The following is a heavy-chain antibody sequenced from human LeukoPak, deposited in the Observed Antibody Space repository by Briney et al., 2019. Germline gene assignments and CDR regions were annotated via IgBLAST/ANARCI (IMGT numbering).Heavy chain of an antibody. D-gene: IGHD3-22*01. V-gene: IGHV3-33*01. CDR2: IWHDGRNE. CDR1: GFIFSNYA. CDR3: ARGYYYDFSVTPDY. J-gene: IGHJ4*02. Sequence: PGGSQRLFCAASGFIFSNYAMHWVRQAPGKGLEWVAVIWHDGRNEYYADSVKGRFTISRDTSKNTLYLQMNSLRVEDTAVYYCARGYYYDFSVTPDYWGQRSLVSVSS.